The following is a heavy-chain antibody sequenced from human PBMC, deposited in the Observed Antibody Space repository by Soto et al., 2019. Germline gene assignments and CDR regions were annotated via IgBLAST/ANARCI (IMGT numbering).Heavy chain of an antibody. J-gene: IGHJ4*02. CDR1: GFTFSIFA. Sequence: PGGSLRLSCAASGFTFSIFAMSWVRQSPGKGLEWVSTISGSGGSTYYADAVKGRFTISRDNSKNTLYLHMNSLRADDTAAYYCAKWHTYNYDSLAFSGFDCWGQGTQVTVSS. V-gene: IGHV3-23*01. CDR2: ISGSGGST. D-gene: IGHD3-16*01. CDR3: AKWHTYNYDSLAFSGFDC.